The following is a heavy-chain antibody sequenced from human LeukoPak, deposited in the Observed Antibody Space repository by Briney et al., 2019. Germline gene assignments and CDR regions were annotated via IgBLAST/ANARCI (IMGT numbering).Heavy chain of an antibody. J-gene: IGHJ4*02. D-gene: IGHD3-22*01. CDR1: GFTFSTYG. CDR3: ARGGAASGYYYTLG. V-gene: IGHV3-33*01. CDR2: IWFDGTKK. Sequence: GGSLRLSCAASGFTFSTYGMHWVRQAPGKGLEWVVIIWFDGTKKYYADSVKGRFTISRDNAKNTLYLQMNSLRAEDTAVYYCARGGAASGYYYTLGWGQGALVTVSS.